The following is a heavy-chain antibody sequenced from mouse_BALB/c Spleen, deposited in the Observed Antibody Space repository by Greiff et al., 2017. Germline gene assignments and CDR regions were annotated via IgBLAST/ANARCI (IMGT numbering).Heavy chain of an antibody. D-gene: IGHD3-3*01. J-gene: IGHJ3*01. CDR2: INPSTGYT. Sequence: QVQLQQSGAELAKPGASVKMSCKASGYTFTSYWMHWVKQRPGQGLEWIGYINPSTGYTEYNQKFKDKATLTADKSSSTAYMQLSSLTSEDSAVYYCARFRDGFAYWGQGTLVTVSA. V-gene: IGHV1-7*01. CDR3: ARFRDGFAY. CDR1: GYTFTSYW.